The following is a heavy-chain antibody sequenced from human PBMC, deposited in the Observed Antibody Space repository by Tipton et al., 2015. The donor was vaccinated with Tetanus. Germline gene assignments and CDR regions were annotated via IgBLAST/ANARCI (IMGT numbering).Heavy chain of an antibody. Sequence: GLVKPSETLSLTCTVSGGSISSHYWSWIRQPAGKGLEWIGEIYHSGNTNYNPSLKSRVSISVDTSMDSFSLNLSSVTAADTAVYYCARDGSGFGGSYNYWGQGTLVTVSS. CDR3: ARDGSGFGGSYNY. D-gene: IGHD1-26*01. J-gene: IGHJ4*02. CDR1: GGSISSHY. CDR2: IYHSGNT. V-gene: IGHV4-59*11.